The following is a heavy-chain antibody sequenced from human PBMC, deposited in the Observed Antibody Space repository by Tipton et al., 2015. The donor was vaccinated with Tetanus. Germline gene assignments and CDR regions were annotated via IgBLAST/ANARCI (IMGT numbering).Heavy chain of an antibody. V-gene: IGHV1-8*01. Sequence: QSGPAVKKPGASVKVSCRTSGYTFTSYGLNWVRQAAGRGFEWMGWLNPKSGSAAYAQKFQGRVTMTTNTSITTAYMEVTRLTYEDAAVYYCASGSSIRHGLDVWGHGTSITVSS. CDR3: ASGSSIRHGLDV. CDR1: GYTFTSYG. J-gene: IGHJ6*02. CDR2: LNPKSGSA. D-gene: IGHD2-2*01.